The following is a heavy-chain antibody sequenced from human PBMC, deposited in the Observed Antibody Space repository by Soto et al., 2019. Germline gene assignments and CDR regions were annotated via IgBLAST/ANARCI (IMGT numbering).Heavy chain of an antibody. Sequence: ASVNVSCKASGFTFTSSAVQWVLQARGQRLEWIGWIVVGSGNTNYAQKFQERVTITRDMSTSTAYMELSSLRSEDTAIYYCAAELYTGGRCCSFNIWGQGTMVTVSS. CDR1: GFTFTSSA. J-gene: IGHJ3*02. D-gene: IGHD2-15*01. V-gene: IGHV1-58*01. CDR2: IVVGSGNT. CDR3: AAELYTGGRCCSFNI.